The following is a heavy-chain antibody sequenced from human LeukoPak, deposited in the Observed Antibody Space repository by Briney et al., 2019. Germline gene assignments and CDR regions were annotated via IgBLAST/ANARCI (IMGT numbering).Heavy chain of an antibody. Sequence: ASVKVSCKASGYTFTGYYMHWVRDAPGQGLEWMGWINPNSGGTRYAQTFQGRVTMSRDTSISTADMELSRLRSDDTAVYYCASPYSSSWYAAFDIWGQGTMVTVPS. CDR1: GYTFTGYY. CDR3: ASPYSSSWYAAFDI. V-gene: IGHV1-2*02. CDR2: INPNSGGT. J-gene: IGHJ3*02. D-gene: IGHD6-13*01.